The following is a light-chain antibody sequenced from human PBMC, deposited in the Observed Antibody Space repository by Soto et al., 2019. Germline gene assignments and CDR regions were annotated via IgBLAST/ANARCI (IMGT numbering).Light chain of an antibody. J-gene: IGLJ2*01. CDR1: SSNIGTNT. CDR3: SSFRSLSNTTFTVL. Sequence: QAVLTQPSSASGTPGQRVTISCSGGSSNIGTNTVNWYQQLPGTSPKLLIYSTSQRPSGVPDRFSGSKSGTSASLAISGLQSEDEADYYCSSFRSLSNTTFTVLFGGGTKLTVL. V-gene: IGLV1-44*01. CDR2: STS.